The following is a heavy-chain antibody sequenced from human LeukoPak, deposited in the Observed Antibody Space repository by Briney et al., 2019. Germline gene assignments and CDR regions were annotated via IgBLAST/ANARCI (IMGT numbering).Heavy chain of an antibody. V-gene: IGHV4-34*01. CDR2: INHSGST. D-gene: IGHD2-15*01. Sequence: SETLSLTCAVYGGPFSGYYWSWIRQPPGKGLEWIGEINHSGSTNYNPSLKSRVTISVDTSKNQFSLKLSSVTAADTAVYYCAREKGYCSGGICYGGTFDYWGQGTLVTVSS. CDR1: GGPFSGYY. J-gene: IGHJ4*02. CDR3: AREKGYCSGGICYGGTFDY.